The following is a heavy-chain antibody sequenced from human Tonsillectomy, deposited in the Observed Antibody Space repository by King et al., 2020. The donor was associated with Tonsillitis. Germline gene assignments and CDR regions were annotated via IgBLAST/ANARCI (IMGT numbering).Heavy chain of an antibody. D-gene: IGHD2-15*01. CDR3: ARALYCSGGSCSYFDY. Sequence: QLVQSGAEVAKPGASVKVSCKASGYTFTDYYMHWVRQAPGQGLEWMGWINPNTGGTNYAQKFQGRVTMTRDTSISTAYMELSRLRSDDTAVYYCARALYCSGGSCSYFDYWGQGTLVTVSS. V-gene: IGHV1-2*02. J-gene: IGHJ4*02. CDR1: GYTFTDYY. CDR2: INPNTGGT.